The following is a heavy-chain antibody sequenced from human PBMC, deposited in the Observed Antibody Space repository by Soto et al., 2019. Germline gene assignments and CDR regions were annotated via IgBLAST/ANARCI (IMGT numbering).Heavy chain of an antibody. V-gene: IGHV1-2*02. CDR3: AIAAILDYHYAMDV. J-gene: IGHJ6*02. CDR2: IKPNTDDT. CDR1: VVTFICFY. Sequence: GASVPVSCEASVVTFICFYFHCVRQAPGQGLEWMGWIKPNTDDTGYAPKFQDRVTVTRDTSTSTVSMELSSLRSDDTAVYYCAIAAILDYHYAMDVWGQGTTVTVSS. D-gene: IGHD2-2*01.